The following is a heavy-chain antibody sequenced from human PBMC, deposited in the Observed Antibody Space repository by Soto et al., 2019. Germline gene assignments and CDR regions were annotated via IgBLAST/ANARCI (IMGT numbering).Heavy chain of an antibody. CDR2: INPNSGGT. J-gene: IGHJ5*01. V-gene: IGHV1-2*04. CDR1: GYTFTGYY. D-gene: IGHD5-18*01. CDR3: ARGALYRYGSSFDS. Sequence: ASVKVSCKASGYTFTGYYMHWVRQAPGQGLEWMGWINPNSGGTNYAQKFQGWVTMTRDTSISTAYMELSRLRSDDTAVYYCARGALYRYGSSFDSWGQGTLVTVSS.